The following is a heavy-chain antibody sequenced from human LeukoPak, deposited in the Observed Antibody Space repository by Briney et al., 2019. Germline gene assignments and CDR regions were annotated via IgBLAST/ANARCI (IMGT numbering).Heavy chain of an antibody. CDR3: ARGVKTTVTNENWFDP. V-gene: IGHV4-34*01. CDR1: GGSFSGYY. Sequence: SETLSLTCAVYGGSFSGYYWSWIRQPPGKGLEWIGEINHSGSTNYNPSLKSRVTISVDTSKNQFSLKLSSVTAADTAMYYCARGVKTTVTNENWFDPWGQGTLVTVSS. D-gene: IGHD4-17*01. CDR2: INHSGST. J-gene: IGHJ5*02.